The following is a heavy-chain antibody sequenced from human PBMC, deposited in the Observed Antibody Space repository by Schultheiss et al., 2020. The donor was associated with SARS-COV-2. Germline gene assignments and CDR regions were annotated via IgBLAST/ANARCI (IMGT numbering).Heavy chain of an antibody. Sequence: GGSLRLSCAASGFTFSDYYMSWIRQAPGKGLEWVSSISSSSSYIYYADSVKGRFTISRDNAKNSLYLQMNSLRAEDMALYYCAKGGGGITYYYDSSGYSGAFDYWGQGTLVTVSS. J-gene: IGHJ4*02. CDR3: AKGGGGITYYYDSSGYSGAFDY. CDR1: GFTFSDYY. CDR2: ISSSSSYI. V-gene: IGHV3-11*01. D-gene: IGHD3-22*01.